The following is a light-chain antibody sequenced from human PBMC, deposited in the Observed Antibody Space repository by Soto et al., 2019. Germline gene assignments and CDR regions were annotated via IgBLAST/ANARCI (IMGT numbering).Light chain of an antibody. Sequence: QSALTQPRSVSGSPGQSVTISCTGTSSDVGGYNYVSWYQQHPGKAPRLMIYDVSKRPSGVPDRFSGSKSGNTASLTISGLQAEDEAEYYCCSYAGSYTFYVFGIGTKVTVL. CDR2: DVS. CDR1: SSDVGGYNY. CDR3: CSYAGSYTFYV. V-gene: IGLV2-11*01. J-gene: IGLJ1*01.